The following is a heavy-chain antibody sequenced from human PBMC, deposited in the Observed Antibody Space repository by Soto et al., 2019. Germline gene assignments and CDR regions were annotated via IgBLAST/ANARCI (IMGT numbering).Heavy chain of an antibody. Sequence: GGSLRLSCAASGFTFSSYAMSWVRQAPGKGLEWVSAISGSGGSTYYADSVKGRFTISRDNSKNTLYLQMNSLRAEDTAVYYCTRETVAGITGLDYWGPGTLVTVSS. V-gene: IGHV3-23*01. D-gene: IGHD1-20*01. CDR2: ISGSGGST. CDR1: GFTFSSYA. CDR3: TRETVAGITGLDY. J-gene: IGHJ4*02.